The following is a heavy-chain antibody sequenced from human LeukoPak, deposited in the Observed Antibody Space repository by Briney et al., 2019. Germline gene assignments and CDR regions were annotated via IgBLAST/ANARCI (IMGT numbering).Heavy chain of an antibody. CDR1: GFTFSSYA. J-gene: IGHJ4*02. D-gene: IGHD3-10*01. CDR3: AKDLGLMVRGEFDY. Sequence: PGGSLRLSCAASGFTFSSYAMSWVRQAPGKGLEWVSAIIGSGGSTYYADSVKGRFTISRDNSKNTLYLQMNSLRAEDTAVYYCAKDLGLMVRGEFDYWGQGTLVTVSS. CDR2: IIGSGGST. V-gene: IGHV3-23*01.